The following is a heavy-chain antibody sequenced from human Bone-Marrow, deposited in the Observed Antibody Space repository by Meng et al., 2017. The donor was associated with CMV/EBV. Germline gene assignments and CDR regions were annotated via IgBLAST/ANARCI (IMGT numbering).Heavy chain of an antibody. D-gene: IGHD2-2*01. CDR1: GFPLSSYA. Sequence: GESLKISCAASGFPLSSYAMHWVRQAPGKGLEWVAVISYDGSNKYYADSVKGRFTISRDNSKNTLYLQMNSLRAEDTAVYYCARGGGIVVVPDAEGWFDSWGQGTLVTVSS. J-gene: IGHJ5*01. CDR3: ARGGGIVVVPDAEGWFDS. CDR2: ISYDGSNK. V-gene: IGHV3-30*04.